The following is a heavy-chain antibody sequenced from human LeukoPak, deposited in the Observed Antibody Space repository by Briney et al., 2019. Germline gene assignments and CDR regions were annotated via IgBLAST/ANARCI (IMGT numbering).Heavy chain of an antibody. J-gene: IGHJ4*02. CDR2: IYYSGST. Sequence: SETLSLTCTVSGVSVSSGSYYWSWIRQPPGKGLEWIGYIYYSGSTNYNPSLKSRVTISVDTSKNQFSLKLSSVTAADTAVYYCARDGVYGGIDYWGQGTLVTVSS. CDR1: GVSVSSGSYY. D-gene: IGHD4-23*01. CDR3: ARDGVYGGIDY. V-gene: IGHV4-61*01.